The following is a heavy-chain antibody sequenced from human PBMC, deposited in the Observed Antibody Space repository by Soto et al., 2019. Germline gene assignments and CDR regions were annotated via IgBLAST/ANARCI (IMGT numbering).Heavy chain of an antibody. CDR2: IYYSGSA. J-gene: IGHJ4*02. CDR1: GGSISTSDYY. Sequence: PSETLSLTCTVSGGSISTSDYYWGWIRQPPGKGLEWIGNIYYSGSASYNPSLKSRVAISIDTSKNQFSLKLSSVTAADTAVYYCARGGVGEATNSFEYWGQGTQVTVSS. D-gene: IGHD4-17*01. CDR3: ARGGVGEATNSFEY. V-gene: IGHV4-39*07.